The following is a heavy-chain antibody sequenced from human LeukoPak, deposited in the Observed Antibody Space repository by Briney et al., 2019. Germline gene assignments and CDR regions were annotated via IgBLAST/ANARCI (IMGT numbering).Heavy chain of an antibody. CDR3: ARRMRGGDCYDY. J-gene: IGHJ4*02. CDR1: GFTFSSYA. Sequence: PGGSLRLSCAASGFTFSSYAMHWVRQAPGKGLEYVSAISSNGGSTYYANSVKGRFTISRDNSKNTLYLQTGSLRAEDMAVYYCARRMRGGDCYDYWGQGTLVTVSS. V-gene: IGHV3-64*01. CDR2: ISSNGGST. D-gene: IGHD2-21*01.